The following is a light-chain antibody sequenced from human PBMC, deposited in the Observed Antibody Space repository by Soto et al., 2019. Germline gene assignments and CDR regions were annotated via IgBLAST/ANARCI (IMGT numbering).Light chain of an antibody. CDR3: QQYNSNSHT. J-gene: IGKJ2*01. CDR2: DAS. Sequence: DIQMTQSPSTLSASVGDRVTITCRASQSISSWLAWYQHKPGKAPRLLIYDASSLESGVPSRFSGSGSGTEFPLTISSLQLDDFATYYSQQYNSNSHTFGQGTKVDIK. V-gene: IGKV1-5*01. CDR1: QSISSW.